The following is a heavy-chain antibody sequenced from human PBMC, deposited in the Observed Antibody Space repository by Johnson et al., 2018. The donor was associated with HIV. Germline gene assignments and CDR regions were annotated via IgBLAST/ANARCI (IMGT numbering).Heavy chain of an antibody. D-gene: IGHD3-3*01. J-gene: IGHJ3*02. CDR1: GFTFSSYA. Sequence: EVQLVESGGGVVQPGGSLRLSCAASGFTFSSYAMSWVRQAPGKGLEWVSAISGSGGSTYYADSVKGRFTISRDNSKNTLFLQMNGLRPEDTAVYYCARGQGFWAFDIWGQGTMVAVSS. CDR2: ISGSGGST. V-gene: IGHV3-23*04. CDR3: ARGQGFWAFDI.